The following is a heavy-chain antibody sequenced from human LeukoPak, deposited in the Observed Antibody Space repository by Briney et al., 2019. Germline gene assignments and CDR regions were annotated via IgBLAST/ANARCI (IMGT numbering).Heavy chain of an antibody. CDR1: GFTFSSYS. J-gene: IGHJ5*02. Sequence: PGGSLRLSCAASGFTFSSYSMNWVRQAPGKGLEWVSYISSSSSTIYYADSVKGRFTISRDNAKNSLYLQMNSLRAEDTTVYYCARENYGDLVDGANNWFDPWGQGTLVTVSS. V-gene: IGHV3-48*01. D-gene: IGHD4-17*01. CDR2: ISSSSSTI. CDR3: ARENYGDLVDGANNWFDP.